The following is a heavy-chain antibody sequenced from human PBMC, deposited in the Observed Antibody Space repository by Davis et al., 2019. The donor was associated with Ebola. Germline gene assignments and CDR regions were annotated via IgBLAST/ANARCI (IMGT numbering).Heavy chain of an antibody. J-gene: IGHJ6*02. CDR3: ARDTPYQLLYDFSYYGMDV. Sequence: GESLKISCAASGFTFDDYAMHWVRQAPGRGLEWVSLISGDGGSTYYADSVKGRFTISRDNSKNSLYLQMNSLRAEDTAVYYCARDTPYQLLYDFSYYGMDVWGQGTTVTVSS. CDR1: GFTFDDYA. CDR2: ISGDGGST. D-gene: IGHD2-2*02. V-gene: IGHV3-43*02.